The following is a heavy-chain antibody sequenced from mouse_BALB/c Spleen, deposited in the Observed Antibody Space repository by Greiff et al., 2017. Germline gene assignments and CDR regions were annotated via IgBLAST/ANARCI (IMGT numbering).Heavy chain of an antibody. V-gene: IGHV1S137*01. CDR2: ISTYYGDA. J-gene: IGHJ3*01. D-gene: IGHD1-1*01. CDR3: ARPLSTGAWFAY. Sequence: VQLQQSGAELVRPGVSVKISCKGSGYTFTDYAMHWVKQSHAKSLEWIGVISTYYGDASYNQKFKGKATMTVDKSSSTAYMELARLTSEDSAIYYCARPLSTGAWFAYWGQGTLVTVSA. CDR1: GYTFTDYA.